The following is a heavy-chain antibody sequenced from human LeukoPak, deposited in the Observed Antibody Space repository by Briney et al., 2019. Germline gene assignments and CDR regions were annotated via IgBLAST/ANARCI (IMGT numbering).Heavy chain of an antibody. Sequence: ASVKVSCKASGYTFTGYYMHWVRQAPGQGLEWMGWINPNSGGTHYAQKFQGRVTMTRDTSISTAYMQLSRLRSDDTAVYYCARVPIYNWNDPIDYWGQGTLVTVSS. CDR1: GYTFTGYY. J-gene: IGHJ4*02. D-gene: IGHD1-1*01. CDR2: INPNSGGT. V-gene: IGHV1-2*02. CDR3: ARVPIYNWNDPIDY.